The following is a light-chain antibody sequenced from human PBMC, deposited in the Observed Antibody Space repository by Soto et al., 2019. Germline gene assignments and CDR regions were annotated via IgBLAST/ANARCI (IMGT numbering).Light chain of an antibody. Sequence: QSALTQPASVSGSPGQSITISCTGTRSDVGNYNLVSWYQQHPGKAPKLMIYEVNKRPSGVSNRFSASKSGNTVSLTISGLQTEDEADYYCCSYAGSDTWAFGGGTKVTVL. CDR1: RSDVGNYNL. J-gene: IGLJ3*02. V-gene: IGLV2-23*02. CDR2: EVN. CDR3: CSYAGSDTWA.